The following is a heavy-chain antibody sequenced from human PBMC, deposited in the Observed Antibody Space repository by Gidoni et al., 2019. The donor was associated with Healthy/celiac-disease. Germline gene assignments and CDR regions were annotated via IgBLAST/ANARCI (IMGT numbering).Heavy chain of an antibody. CDR1: GLTFSSYS. V-gene: IGHV3-48*01. D-gene: IGHD5-12*01. CDR3: ARDDGYNYFDY. Sequence: EVQLVESGGGLVQPGRSLRLSCAASGLTFSSYSMNWVRHAPGKGLEWVSYISSSSSTIYYADSVKGRFTISRDNAKNSLYLQMNSLRAEDTAVYYCARDDGYNYFDYWGQGTLVTVSS. CDR2: ISSSSSTI. J-gene: IGHJ4*02.